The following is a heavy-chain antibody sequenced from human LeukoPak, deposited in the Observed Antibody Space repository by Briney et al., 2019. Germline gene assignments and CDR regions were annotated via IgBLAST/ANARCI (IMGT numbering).Heavy chain of an antibody. CDR1: GYTFTGYY. D-gene: IGHD3-22*01. V-gene: IGHV1-2*02. Sequence: ASVKVSCKASGYTFTGYYMHWVRQAPGQGLEWMGWINPNSGGTNYAQKFQGRVTMTRDTSISTAYMELSRLRSDDTAVYYCARDPHYYDSSGYFDYWVQGTLVTVSS. J-gene: IGHJ4*02. CDR3: ARDPHYYDSSGYFDY. CDR2: INPNSGGT.